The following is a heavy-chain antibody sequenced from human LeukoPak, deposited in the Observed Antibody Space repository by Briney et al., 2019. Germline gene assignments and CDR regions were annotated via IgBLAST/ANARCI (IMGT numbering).Heavy chain of an antibody. V-gene: IGHV3-23*01. CDR1: GFTXXSXA. D-gene: IGHD5-18*01. Sequence: GSLRLSCXXXGFTXXSXAMSWVRQAPGKGLEWVSAISGSGGSTYYADSVKGRFTISRDNSKNTLYLQMNSLRAEDTAVYYCAKIGGSYGYSEYYFDYWSQGTLVTVSS. CDR3: AKIGGSYGYSEYYFDY. CDR2: ISGSGGST. J-gene: IGHJ4*02.